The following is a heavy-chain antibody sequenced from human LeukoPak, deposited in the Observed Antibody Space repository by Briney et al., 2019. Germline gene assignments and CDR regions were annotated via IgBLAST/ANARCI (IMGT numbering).Heavy chain of an antibody. D-gene: IGHD2-21*02. V-gene: IGHV3-30-3*01. CDR1: GFTFSSYA. J-gene: IGHJ4*02. Sequence: GRSLRLSCAASGFTFSSYAMHWVHQAPGKGLEWVAVISYDGSNKYYADSVKGRFTISRDNSKNTLYLQMNSLRAEDTAVYYCARGGGDSNFDYWGQGTLVTVSS. CDR2: ISYDGSNK. CDR3: ARGGGDSNFDY.